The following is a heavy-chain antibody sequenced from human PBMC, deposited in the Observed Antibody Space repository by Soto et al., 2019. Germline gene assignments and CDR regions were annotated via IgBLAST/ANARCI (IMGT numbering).Heavy chain of an antibody. CDR3: ARDLYHYYGSGSYYHDAFDI. V-gene: IGHV1-3*01. CDR2: INAGNGNT. J-gene: IGHJ3*02. CDR1: GYTFTSYA. Sequence: ASVKVSCKASGYTFTSYAMHWVRQAPGQRLEWMGWINAGNGNTKYSQKFQGRVTITRDTSASTAYMELSSLRSEDTAVYYCARDLYHYYGSGSYYHDAFDIWGQGTMVTVSS. D-gene: IGHD3-10*01.